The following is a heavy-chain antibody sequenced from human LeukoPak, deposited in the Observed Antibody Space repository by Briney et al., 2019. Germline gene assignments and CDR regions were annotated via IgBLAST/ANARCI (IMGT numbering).Heavy chain of an antibody. J-gene: IGHJ3*02. CDR2: IYYSGST. CDR3: ARELQDVFDI. D-gene: IGHD4-11*01. CDR1: GGSISSYY. Sequence: SETLSLTFTVSGGSISSYYWSWIRQPPGKGLEWIGYIYYSGSTNYNPSLKSRVTISVDTSKNQFSLKLSSVTAADTAFYYCARELQDVFDIWGQGTMVTVSS. V-gene: IGHV4-59*01.